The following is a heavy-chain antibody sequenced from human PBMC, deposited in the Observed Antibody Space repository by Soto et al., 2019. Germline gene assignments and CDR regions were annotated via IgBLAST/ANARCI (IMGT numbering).Heavy chain of an antibody. CDR2: IYTSGST. V-gene: IGHV4-4*07. Sequence: SETLSLTCTVSGGSISSYYWSWIRQPAGKGLEWIGRIYTSGSTNYNPSLKSRVTMSVDTPKNQFSLKLSSVTAADTAVYYCARGDTAMAHYYYCYGLDVWGQGTTVTVSS. CDR3: ARGDTAMAHYYYCYGLDV. CDR1: GGSISSYY. D-gene: IGHD5-18*01. J-gene: IGHJ6*02.